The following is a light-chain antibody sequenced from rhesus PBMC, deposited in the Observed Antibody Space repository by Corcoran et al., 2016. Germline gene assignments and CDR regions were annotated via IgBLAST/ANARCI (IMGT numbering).Light chain of an antibody. V-gene: IGKV1-69*01. CDR1: QGISNW. CDR2: RAS. CDR3: QQHDNSPYS. J-gene: IGKJ2*01. Sequence: DIQMTQSPSSLSASVGDRVTITCRASQGISNWLAWYQKKPRKAPKLLNYRASKLETGVPSRFSGSGSGTDFTLTISSLQPEDSATYYCQQHDNSPYSFGQGTKVEIK.